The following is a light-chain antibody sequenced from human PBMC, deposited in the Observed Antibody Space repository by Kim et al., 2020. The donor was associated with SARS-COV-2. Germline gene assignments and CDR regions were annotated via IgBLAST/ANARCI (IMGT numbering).Light chain of an antibody. V-gene: IGKV3-15*01. CDR1: QTIRNN. Sequence: EIGMTQSPVTLSVSPGERATLSCGANQTIRNNLAWYQQRAGQAPTLLIYGASTRATGIPDRFSGSGSGTEFTLTINSLLSEDFAVYYCQQYANWPRTFGQGTKVDIK. CDR3: QQYANWPRT. CDR2: GAS. J-gene: IGKJ1*01.